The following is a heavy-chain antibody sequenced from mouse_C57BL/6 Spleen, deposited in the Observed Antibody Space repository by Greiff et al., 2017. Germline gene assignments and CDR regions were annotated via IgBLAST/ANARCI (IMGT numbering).Heavy chain of an antibody. CDR1: GYTFTDYY. J-gene: IGHJ1*03. CDR3: ARSLTGRWYFDV. V-gene: IGHV1-76*01. Sequence: VKLQESGAELVRPGASVKLSCKASGYTFTDYYINWVKQRPGQGLEWIARIYPGSGNTYYNEKFKGKATLTAEKSSSTAYMQLSSLTSEDSAVYFCARSLTGRWYFDVWGTGTTVTVSS. D-gene: IGHD4-1*01. CDR2: IYPGSGNT.